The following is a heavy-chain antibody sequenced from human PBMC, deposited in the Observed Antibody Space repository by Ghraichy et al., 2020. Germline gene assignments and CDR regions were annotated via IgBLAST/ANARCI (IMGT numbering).Heavy chain of an antibody. D-gene: IGHD4-17*01. CDR2: ISWNSGSI. CDR3: AKDQRLRRRLLGWYFDL. CDR1: GFTFDDYA. J-gene: IGHJ2*01. Sequence: GGSLRLSCAASGFTFDDYAMHWVRQAPGKGLEWVSGISWNSGSIGYADSVKGRFTISRDNAKNSLYLQMNSLRAEDTALYYCAKDQRLRRRLLGWYFDLWGRGTLVTVSS. V-gene: IGHV3-9*01.